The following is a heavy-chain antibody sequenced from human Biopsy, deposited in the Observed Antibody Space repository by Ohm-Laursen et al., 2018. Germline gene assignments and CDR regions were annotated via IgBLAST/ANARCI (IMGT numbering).Heavy chain of an antibody. D-gene: IGHD3-22*01. CDR3: TKGGYYYDSLAYYYWFDP. CDR1: GYTFTGYH. CDR2: NNTKTGAT. J-gene: IGHJ5*02. Sequence: ASVKASCKASGYTFTGYHAHWVRQAPGQGLEWMGWNNTKTGATNYAQKFQGRVTMTRDTSISTAYVDLSSLRSDDTAVYYCTKGGYYYDSLAYYYWFDPWGQGTLVTVSS. V-gene: IGHV1-2*02.